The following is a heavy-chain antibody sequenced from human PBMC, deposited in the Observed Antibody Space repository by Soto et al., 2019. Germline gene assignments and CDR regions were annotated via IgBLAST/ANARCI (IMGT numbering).Heavy chain of an antibody. CDR1: GFTFSNYG. V-gene: IGHV3-30*03. Sequence: GGSLRLSCADSGFTFSNYGMHWVRQAPGKGLEWVAVISDDGVSKYYADSVQGRFTISRDNSESVVLLQMNSLRPDDTALYFCARAYYFGSGTSYTLYYWGQGAQVTVSS. CDR3: ARAYYFGSGTSYTLYY. CDR2: ISDDGVSK. D-gene: IGHD3-10*01. J-gene: IGHJ4*02.